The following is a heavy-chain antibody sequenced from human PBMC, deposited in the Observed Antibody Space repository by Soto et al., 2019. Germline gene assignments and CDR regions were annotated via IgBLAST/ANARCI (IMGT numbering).Heavy chain of an antibody. J-gene: IGHJ4*02. CDR3: ARDGTMTTVTTGDY. V-gene: IGHV4-4*02. Sequence: QVQLQESGPGLVKPSGTLSLTCAVSGGSISSSNWWSWVRQPPGKGLEWIGEIYHSGSTNYNPSPKSQVTISVDKSKNQFSLKLSSVTAADTAVYYCARDGTMTTVTTGDYWGQGTLVTVSS. CDR2: IYHSGST. D-gene: IGHD4-17*01. CDR1: GGSISSSNW.